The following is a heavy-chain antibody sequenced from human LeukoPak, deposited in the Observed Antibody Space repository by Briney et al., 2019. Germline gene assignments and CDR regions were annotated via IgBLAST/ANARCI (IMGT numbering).Heavy chain of an antibody. CDR3: ASITYYDSSGSFGGLDY. D-gene: IGHD3-22*01. J-gene: IGHJ4*02. CDR1: GGTFSSYA. V-gene: IGHV1-69*13. CDR2: IIPIFGTA. Sequence: GASVKVSCKASGGTFSSYAISWVRQAPGQGLEWMGGIIPIFGTANYAQKFQGRVTITADESTSTAYMELSSLRSEDTVVYYCASITYYDSSGSFGGLDYWGQGTLVTVSS.